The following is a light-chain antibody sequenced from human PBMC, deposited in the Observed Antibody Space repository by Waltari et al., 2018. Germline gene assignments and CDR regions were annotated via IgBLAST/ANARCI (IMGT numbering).Light chain of an antibody. CDR2: RNV. CDR1: ASNIGNNV. V-gene: IGLV1-44*01. CDR3: AAWDDSLNGRWV. Sequence: QPVLTQPPSASGTPGHTVTIPCSGGASNIGNNVVNWYQQLPGTAPKLVSYRNVLRPSGVPDLFSGSKSGTSASLAISGLQSEEEADYYCAAWDDSLNGRWVFGGGTKVTVL. J-gene: IGLJ3*02.